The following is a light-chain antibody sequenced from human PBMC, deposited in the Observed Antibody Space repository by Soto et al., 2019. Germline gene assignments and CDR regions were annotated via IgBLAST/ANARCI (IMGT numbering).Light chain of an antibody. Sequence: AIQMTQSPSSLSASVGDRVTITCRASQGIRNDLGWYQQKPGKAPNLLIYDASSLESGVPSRFSGSGSGTEFTLTISSLQPDDFATDDCQQYNSAWEFGQGTKVDIK. CDR2: DAS. CDR1: QGIRND. J-gene: IGKJ1*01. CDR3: QQYNSAWE. V-gene: IGKV1-13*02.